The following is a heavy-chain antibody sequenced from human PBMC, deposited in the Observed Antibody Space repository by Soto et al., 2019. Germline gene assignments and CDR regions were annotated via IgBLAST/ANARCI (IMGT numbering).Heavy chain of an antibody. CDR2: IIPIFGTA. D-gene: IGHD5-18*01. V-gene: IGHV1-69*13. Sequence: ASVKVSCKASGGTFSSYAISWVRQAPGQGLEWMGGIIPIFGTANYAQKFQGRVTITADESTSTAYMELSSLRSEDTAVYYCARSVDTADRGYYYGMDVWGQGTTVTV. CDR3: ARSVDTADRGYYYGMDV. J-gene: IGHJ6*02. CDR1: GGTFSSYA.